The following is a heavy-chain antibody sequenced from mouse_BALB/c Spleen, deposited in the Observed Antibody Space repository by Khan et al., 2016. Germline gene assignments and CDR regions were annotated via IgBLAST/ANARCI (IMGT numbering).Heavy chain of an antibody. Sequence: EVKLEESGGGLVQPGGSMKLSCVASGFTFSNYWMNWVRQSPEKGLEWVAEIRLKSNNYATHYAESVKGRFTISRDDSKSSVYLQMNNLRAEDTAIYYCTRSTMITPFAYWGQGTLVTVSA. J-gene: IGHJ3*01. D-gene: IGHD2-4*01. CDR2: IRLKSNNYAT. V-gene: IGHV6-6*02. CDR1: GFTFSNYW. CDR3: TRSTMITPFAY.